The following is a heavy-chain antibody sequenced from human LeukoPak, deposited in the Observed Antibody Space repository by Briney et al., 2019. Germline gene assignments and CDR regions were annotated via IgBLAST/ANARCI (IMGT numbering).Heavy chain of an antibody. D-gene: IGHD2-21*01. V-gene: IGHV3-30*02. CDR1: GFTFSSYG. CDR2: IRYDENNK. CDR3: AKQGANGGANFDY. Sequence: GGSLRLSCAASGFTFSSYGVHWLRQAPGKGLEGVAFIRYDENNKYNSDSVKGRFTISRDDSKNTLYLHMNSLRPEDTAVYYCAKQGANGGANFDYWGQGTLVAISS. J-gene: IGHJ4*02.